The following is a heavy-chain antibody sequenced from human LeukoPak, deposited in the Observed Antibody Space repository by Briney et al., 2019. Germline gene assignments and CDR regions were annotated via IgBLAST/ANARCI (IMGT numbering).Heavy chain of an antibody. D-gene: IGHD2-15*01. CDR1: GFTFSSYE. CDR3: ARGKLPKYYFDY. CDR2: ISSSGSTI. J-gene: IGHJ4*02. V-gene: IGHV3-48*03. Sequence: SGGSLRLSCAASGFTFSSYEMNWVRQAPGKGLEWVSYISSSGSTIYYADSVKGRFTISRDNAKNSLYLQMNSLRAEDTAVYYCARGKLPKYYFDYWGQGTLVTVSS.